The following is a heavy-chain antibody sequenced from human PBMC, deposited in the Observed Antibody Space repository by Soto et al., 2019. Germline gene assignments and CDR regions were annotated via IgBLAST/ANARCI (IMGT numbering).Heavy chain of an antibody. V-gene: IGHV3-33*06. CDR2: IWYDGSNK. Sequence: RGSLRLSCAASGFTFSSYGMHWVRPAPGKGLEWVAVIWYDGSNKYYTDSVKGRLTISRDNSKNTLYLQMSSLRAEDTAVYYCAKDPCAWIQLWSISVLDYWGQGTLVTVYS. CDR3: AKDPCAWIQLWSISVLDY. D-gene: IGHD5-18*01. J-gene: IGHJ4*02. CDR1: GFTFSSYG.